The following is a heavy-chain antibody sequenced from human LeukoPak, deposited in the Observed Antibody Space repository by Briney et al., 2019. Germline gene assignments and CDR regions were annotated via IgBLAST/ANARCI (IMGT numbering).Heavy chain of an antibody. CDR2: INWNDNK. Sequence: SGPALVKPTQTLTLTCTFSGFSLSTSRMRVSWIRQPPGKALEWLARINWNDNKYYSTSLKTRLTISKDTSKNQVVLTMTNMDPVDTATYYCARIYGSGGYYYYGMDVWGQGTTVTVSS. CDR3: ARIYGSGGYYYYGMDV. D-gene: IGHD1-26*01. J-gene: IGHJ6*02. CDR1: GFSLSTSRMR. V-gene: IGHV2-70*04.